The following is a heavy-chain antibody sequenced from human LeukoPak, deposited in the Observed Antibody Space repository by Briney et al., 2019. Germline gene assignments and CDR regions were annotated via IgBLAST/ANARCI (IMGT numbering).Heavy chain of an antibody. V-gene: IGHV3-21*01. CDR3: ARVRIVAAAGPSYMDV. Sequence: PGGSLRLSCAASGFTFSSYSMNWVRQAPGKGLEWVSSISSSSSYIYYADSVKGRFTISRDNAKNSLYLQMNSLRAEDTAVYYCARVRIVAAAGPSYMDVWGKGTTVTVSS. CDR2: ISSSSSYI. J-gene: IGHJ6*03. D-gene: IGHD6-13*01. CDR1: GFTFSSYS.